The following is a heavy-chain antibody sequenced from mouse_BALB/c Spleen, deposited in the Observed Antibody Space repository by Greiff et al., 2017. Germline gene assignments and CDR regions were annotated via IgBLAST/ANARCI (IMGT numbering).Heavy chain of an antibody. V-gene: IGHV1S22*01. CDR1: GYTFTSYW. J-gene: IGHJ4*01. CDR3: TRSGTFYAMDY. D-gene: IGHD3-1*01. CDR2: IYPGSGST. Sequence: LKQPGSELVRPGASVKLSCKASGYTFTSYWMHWVKQRHGQGLEWIGNIYPGSGSTNYDEKFKSKGTLTVDTSSSTAYMHLSSLTSEDSAVYYCTRSGTFYAMDYWGQGTSVTVSS.